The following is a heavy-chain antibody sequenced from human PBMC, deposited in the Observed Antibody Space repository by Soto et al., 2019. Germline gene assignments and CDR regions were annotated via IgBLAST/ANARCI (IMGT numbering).Heavy chain of an antibody. CDR1: GGTFSSYA. V-gene: IGHV1-69*13. CDR2: IIPIFGTA. CDR3: ARDRYCSSTSCYLPFDI. Sequence: GASVKVSCKASGGTFSSYAISWVLQAPGQGLEWMGGIIPIFGTANYAQKFQGRVTITADESTSTAYMELSSLRSEDTAVYYCARDRYCSSTSCYLPFDIWGQGTMVTVSS. D-gene: IGHD2-2*01. J-gene: IGHJ3*02.